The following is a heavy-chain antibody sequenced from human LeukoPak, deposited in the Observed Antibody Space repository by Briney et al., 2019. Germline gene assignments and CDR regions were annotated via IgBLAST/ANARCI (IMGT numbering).Heavy chain of an antibody. J-gene: IGHJ6*02. V-gene: IGHV3-30*18. CDR3: AKDETSYVDKILSSAMDV. Sequence: PGGSLRLSCAASGFTFSSYGMHWVRQAPGKGLEWVAVISHDGSNKYYADSVKGRFTISRDNSKNTLYLQMNSLRAEDTAVYYCAKDETSYVDKILSSAMDVWGQGTTVTVSS. CDR1: GFTFSSYG. D-gene: IGHD1-26*01. CDR2: ISHDGSNK.